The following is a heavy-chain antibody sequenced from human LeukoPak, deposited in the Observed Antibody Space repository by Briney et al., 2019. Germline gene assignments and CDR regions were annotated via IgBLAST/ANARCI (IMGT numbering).Heavy chain of an antibody. CDR3: ARSTNYAFKP. J-gene: IGHJ5*02. Sequence: SQTLSLTCAISGDSVSSNSAGWHWIRQSPSRGLEWLGKTYYRSKWYNDYAVYVKSRITIIPDTSKNQFSLQLNPVTPEDTAVYFCARSTNYAFKPCGQGTLVTVSA. D-gene: IGHD2/OR15-2a*01. CDR2: TYYRSKWYN. CDR1: GDSVSSNSAG. V-gene: IGHV6-1*01.